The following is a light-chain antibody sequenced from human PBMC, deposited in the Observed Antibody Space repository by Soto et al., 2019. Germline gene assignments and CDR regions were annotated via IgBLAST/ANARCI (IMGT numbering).Light chain of an antibody. J-gene: IGKJ2*01. Sequence: DIQMTQSPSTLSASVGDRVTITCRASQSISSWLAWYQQKPGKAPKLLIYDASSLESGVPSRFSGSGSGTEVTLTISSLQPDDFAPYYCQQYNSYSLYTFGQGTKLVIK. V-gene: IGKV1-5*01. CDR3: QQYNSYSLYT. CDR1: QSISSW. CDR2: DAS.